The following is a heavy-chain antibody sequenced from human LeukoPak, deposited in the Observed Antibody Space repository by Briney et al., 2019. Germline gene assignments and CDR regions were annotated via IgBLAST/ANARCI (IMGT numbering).Heavy chain of an antibody. CDR2: IKQDGSEK. Sequence: GGSLRLSCAASGFTFSSYWMSWVRQAPGKGLEWVANIKQDGSEKYYVDSVKGRFTISRDNAKNSLYLQMNSLRAEDTAVYYCARTISPMVRGVLDWYFDLWGRGTLVTVSS. CDR3: ARTISPMVRGVLDWYFDL. CDR1: GFTFSSYW. D-gene: IGHD3-10*01. V-gene: IGHV3-7*01. J-gene: IGHJ2*01.